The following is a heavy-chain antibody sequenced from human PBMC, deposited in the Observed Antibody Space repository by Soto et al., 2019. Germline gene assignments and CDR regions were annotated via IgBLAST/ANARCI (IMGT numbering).Heavy chain of an antibody. Sequence: PSETLSLTCTVSGGSISSSSYYWGWIRQPPGKGLEWIGSIYYSGSTYYNPSLKSRVTISVDTSKNQFSLKLSSVTAADTAVYYCARGGLYCSSTSCYTYYYYGMDVWGQGTTVTVSS. D-gene: IGHD2-2*01. CDR3: ARGGLYCSSTSCYTYYYYGMDV. CDR2: IYYSGST. J-gene: IGHJ6*02. V-gene: IGHV4-39*07. CDR1: GGSISSSSYY.